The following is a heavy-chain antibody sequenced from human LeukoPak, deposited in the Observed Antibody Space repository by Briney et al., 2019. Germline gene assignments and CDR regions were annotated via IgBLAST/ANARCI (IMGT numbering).Heavy chain of an antibody. V-gene: IGHV2-70*11. J-gene: IGHJ3*02. CDR3: ARSPRTHIPPNDAFDI. Sequence: SGPALVKPTQTLTLTCTFSGFSLSASGMCVSWIRQPPGKALEWLARIDWDDDKYYSTSLKTRLTISKDTSKNQVVLTMTNMDPVDTATYYCARSPRTHIPPNDAFDIWGQGTMVTVSS. CDR1: GFSLSASGMC. CDR2: IDWDDDK.